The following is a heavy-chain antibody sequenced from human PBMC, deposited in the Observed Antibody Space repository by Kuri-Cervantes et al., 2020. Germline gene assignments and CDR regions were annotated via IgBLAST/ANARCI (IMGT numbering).Heavy chain of an antibody. CDR2: VSHSGGA. D-gene: IGHD2-21*02. Sequence: ESLKISCDVSGDSISGSNWWTWVRQPPGKGLEWIGEVSHSGGANYKTSLKSRVTISVDTSKNQFSLKMNSVTAADTAIYYCARDYQAGWGLSYWGQGTLVTVSS. CDR1: GDSISGSNW. V-gene: IGHV4/OR15-8*01. J-gene: IGHJ4*02. CDR3: ARDYQAGWGLSY.